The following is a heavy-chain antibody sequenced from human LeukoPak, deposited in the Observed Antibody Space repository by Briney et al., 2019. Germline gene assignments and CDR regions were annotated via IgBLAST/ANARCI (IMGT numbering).Heavy chain of an antibody. CDR1: GGSISSYY. V-gene: IGHV4-59*01. Sequence: SETLSLTCTVSGGSISSYYWSWIRQPPGKGLEWIGYIYNRGSTNYNPSLKSRVTISVDTSKNQFSLKLSSVTAADTAVYYCARGRGYYYDSSGYKNWFDPWGQGTLVTVSS. J-gene: IGHJ5*02. D-gene: IGHD3-22*01. CDR2: IYNRGST. CDR3: ARGRGYYYDSSGYKNWFDP.